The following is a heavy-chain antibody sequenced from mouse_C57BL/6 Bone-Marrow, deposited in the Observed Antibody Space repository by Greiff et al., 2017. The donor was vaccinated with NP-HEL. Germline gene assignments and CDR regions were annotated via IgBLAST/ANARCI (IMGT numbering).Heavy chain of an antibody. D-gene: IGHD2-2*01. J-gene: IGHJ2*01. V-gene: IGHV5-17*01. CDR1: GFTFSDYG. CDR3: ARGGYDTGYYFDY. Sequence: DVHLVESGGGLVKPGGSLKLSCAASGFTFSDYGMHWVRQAPEKGLEWVAYISSGSSTIYYADTVKGRFTISRDNAKNTLFLQMTSLRSEDTAMYYGARGGYDTGYYFDYWGQGTTLTVSS. CDR2: ISSGSSTI.